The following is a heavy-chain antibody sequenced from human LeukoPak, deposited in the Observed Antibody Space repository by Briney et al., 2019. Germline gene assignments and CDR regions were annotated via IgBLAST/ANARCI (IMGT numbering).Heavy chain of an antibody. Sequence: SDTLSLTCTVSGGSLSSYYWSWIRQPPGKAREWIRYIYYSVSTNNTPFLKSRVTITVDSSKNQFSLKLSSVTAADTAVYYCARGRGLQLGAFDIWGQGTMVTVSS. CDR2: IYYSVST. V-gene: IGHV4-59*07. D-gene: IGHD5-24*01. CDR1: GGSLSSYY. CDR3: ARGRGLQLGAFDI. J-gene: IGHJ3*02.